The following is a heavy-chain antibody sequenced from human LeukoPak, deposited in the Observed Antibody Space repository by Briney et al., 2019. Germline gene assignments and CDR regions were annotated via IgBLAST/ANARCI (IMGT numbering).Heavy chain of an antibody. D-gene: IGHD2-2*01. V-gene: IGHV3-23*01. CDR1: GFTFSNYA. J-gene: IGHJ4*02. CDR2: ISGSGGST. Sequence: GGSLRLSCAPSGFTFSNYAMSWVRQPPGKGLKWVSVISGSGGSTFYADSVRGRFTISRDNSRNTLYLQMNSLRAEDTAVYYCAKLPYISCSSSSCYRYYYFDYWGQGTLVTVSS. CDR3: AKLPYISCSSSSCYRYYYFDY.